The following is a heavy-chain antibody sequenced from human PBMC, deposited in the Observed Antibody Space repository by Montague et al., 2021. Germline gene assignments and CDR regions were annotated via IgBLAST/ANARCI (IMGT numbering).Heavy chain of an antibody. CDR2: TSAYKGNT. J-gene: IGHJ6*02. CDR1: GYTFTTYG. D-gene: IGHD3-22*01. Sequence: SVKVSCKASGYTFTTYGFSWVRQVPGQGLEWMGWTSAYKGNTNYAQKLQGRVTMTTDISTSTAYMELGSLRSDDTAVYFCARDNSGYSGGYSGMDVWGQGTTVTVSS. V-gene: IGHV1-18*04. CDR3: ARDNSGYSGGYSGMDV.